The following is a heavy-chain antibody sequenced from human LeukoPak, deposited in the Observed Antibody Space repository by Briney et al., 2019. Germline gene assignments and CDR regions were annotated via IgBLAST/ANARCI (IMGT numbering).Heavy chain of an antibody. CDR1: GFTFSSYA. CDR2: ISYDGSNK. J-gene: IGHJ4*02. CDR3: AREFRGIVVVPAAIEDY. D-gene: IGHD2-2*02. Sequence: GGSLRLSCTASGFTFSSYAMHWVRQASGKGLEWVAVISYDGSNKYYADSVKGRFTISRDNSKNTLYLQMNSLRAEDTAVYYCAREFRGIVVVPAAIEDYWGQGTLVTVSS. V-gene: IGHV3-30-3*01.